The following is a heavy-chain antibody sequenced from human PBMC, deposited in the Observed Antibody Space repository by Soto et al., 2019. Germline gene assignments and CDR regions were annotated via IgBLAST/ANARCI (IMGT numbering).Heavy chain of an antibody. D-gene: IGHD1-7*01. J-gene: IGHJ6*02. CDR3: ARLGITGTTLTRYYYYYYGMDV. CDR2: INAGNGNT. CDR1: GYTFTSYA. Sequence: GASVKVSCKASGYTFTSYAMHWVRQAPGQRLEWMGWINAGNGNTKYSQKFQGRVTITRDTSASTAYMELSSLRSEDTAVYYCARLGITGTTLTRYYYYYYGMDVWGQGTTVTVSS. V-gene: IGHV1-3*01.